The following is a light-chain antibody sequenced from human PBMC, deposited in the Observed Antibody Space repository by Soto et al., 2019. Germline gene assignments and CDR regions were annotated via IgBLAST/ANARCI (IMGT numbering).Light chain of an antibody. Sequence: IQMTQSPSTLSASVGDTVTITCRASQSINRWLAWYQQKPGEEAPLLIYDASSLESGVPSRFSGSGSGTELTLPISSLQPDDFATYYCQQYNSYYWTFGQGTKVDIK. J-gene: IGKJ1*01. V-gene: IGKV1-5*01. CDR1: QSINRW. CDR2: DAS. CDR3: QQYNSYYWT.